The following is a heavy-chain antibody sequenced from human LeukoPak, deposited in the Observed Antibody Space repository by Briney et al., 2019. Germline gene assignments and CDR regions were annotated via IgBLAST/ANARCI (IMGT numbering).Heavy chain of an antibody. CDR2: IYYSGST. V-gene: IGHV4-39*01. J-gene: IGHJ3*02. CDR3: ARGLSELDI. CDR1: GDSISSSSYY. D-gene: IGHD2/OR15-2a*01. Sequence: SETLSLTCTVSGDSISSSSYYWGWIRQPPGKGLEWIGSIYYSGSTYYNPSLKSRVTISVDTSKNQYSLKLSSVTAADTAVYYCARGLSELDIWGQGTMVTVSS.